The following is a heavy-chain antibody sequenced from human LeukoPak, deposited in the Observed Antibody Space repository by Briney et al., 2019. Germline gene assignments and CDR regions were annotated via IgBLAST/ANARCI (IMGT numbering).Heavy chain of an antibody. CDR3: ARGTDILTGPDY. D-gene: IGHD3-9*01. Sequence: GRSLRLSCAASGFTFSSYAMHWVRQAPGKGLEWVAVISYDGSNKYYADSVKGRFTISRDNSKNTLYLQMNSLRAEDTAVYYCARGTDILTGPDYWGREPWSPSPQ. CDR1: GFTFSSYA. CDR2: ISYDGSNK. J-gene: IGHJ4*02. V-gene: IGHV3-30*04.